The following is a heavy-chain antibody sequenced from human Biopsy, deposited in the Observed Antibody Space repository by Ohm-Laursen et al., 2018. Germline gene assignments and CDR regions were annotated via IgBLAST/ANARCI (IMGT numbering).Heavy chain of an antibody. Sequence: TLSLTCTVSGGSISSYYWSWIRQPPGKGLEWIGNIYYSGITNYNPSFKSRVSISVDTSKNQFSLKLSSVTAADTAVYYCARHGDFYYDSNIVIGALDIWGQGTMVTVSS. J-gene: IGHJ3*02. CDR2: IYYSGIT. CDR1: GGSISSYY. CDR3: ARHGDFYYDSNIVIGALDI. V-gene: IGHV4-59*08. D-gene: IGHD3-22*01.